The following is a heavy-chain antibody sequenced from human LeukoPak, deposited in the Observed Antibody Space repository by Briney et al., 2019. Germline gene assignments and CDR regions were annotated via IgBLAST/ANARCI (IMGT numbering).Heavy chain of an antibody. CDR3: STGAATGFDY. Sequence: WVRQAPGKGLEWVGRIKSKTDGGTTDYAAPVKGRFTISRDDSKNTLYLQMNTLKTEDTAVYYCSTGAATGFDYWGQGTLVTVSS. J-gene: IGHJ4*02. V-gene: IGHV3-15*01. CDR2: IKSKTDGGTT. D-gene: IGHD2-15*01.